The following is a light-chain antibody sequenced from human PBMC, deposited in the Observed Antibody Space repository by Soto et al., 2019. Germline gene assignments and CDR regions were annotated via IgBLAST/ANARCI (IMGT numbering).Light chain of an antibody. CDR2: GAS. J-gene: IGKJ4*01. Sequence: EIVMTQSPVTVSMSPGERATLSCRASQSVSSNLAWYQQKPGQAPRLLIYGASTRASGIPARFSGSGSGTEFSLTICSLQSEDFAVYYCQQYNDWPPLTFGGGTKVEIK. CDR1: QSVSSN. V-gene: IGKV3-15*01. CDR3: QQYNDWPPLT.